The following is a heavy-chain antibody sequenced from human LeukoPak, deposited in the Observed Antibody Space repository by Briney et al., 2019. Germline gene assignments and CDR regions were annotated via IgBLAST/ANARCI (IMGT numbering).Heavy chain of an antibody. D-gene: IGHD3-10*01. Sequence: SETLSLTCTVSGGSISSSTSYWGWIRQPPGKGLEWIGHIYYSGSTYYNPSLKSRVTVSVDTSKKQFSLKLNSVPAADTAVYYCARGYYGSGSYTVGPFDIWGQGTMVTVSS. V-gene: IGHV4-39*01. J-gene: IGHJ3*02. CDR1: GGSISSSTSY. CDR2: IYYSGST. CDR3: ARGYYGSGSYTVGPFDI.